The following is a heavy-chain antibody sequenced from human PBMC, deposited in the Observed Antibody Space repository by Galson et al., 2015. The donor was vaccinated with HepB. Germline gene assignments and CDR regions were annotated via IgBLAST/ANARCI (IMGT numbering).Heavy chain of an antibody. Sequence: SVKVSCKASGYSFTTYTIHWVRQAPGQRLEWMGWINTGSGDTNYSQKFQGGVTFTRDPSASTTYMELSSLTSEDTAVYYCARELRPLYGGKYFDYWGQGTPVTVSS. CDR3: ARELRPLYGGKYFDY. V-gene: IGHV1-3*04. CDR1: GYSFTTYT. CDR2: INTGSGDT. J-gene: IGHJ4*02. D-gene: IGHD2-15*01.